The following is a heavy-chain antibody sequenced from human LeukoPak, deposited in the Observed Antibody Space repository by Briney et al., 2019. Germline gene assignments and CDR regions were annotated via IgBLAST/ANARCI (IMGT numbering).Heavy chain of an antibody. CDR2: ISGSGGST. J-gene: IGHJ5*02. Sequence: GGSLRLSCAASGFTFSSYAMSWVGQAPGKGLEGVSAISGSGGSTYYADSVKGRFTISRHNYKNTLYLQMNSQRAEGTPVYYCAKDFGGYVMNWFDPWGQGTLVTVSS. CDR3: AKDFGGYVMNWFDP. CDR1: GFTFSSYA. V-gene: IGHV3-23*01. D-gene: IGHD5-12*01.